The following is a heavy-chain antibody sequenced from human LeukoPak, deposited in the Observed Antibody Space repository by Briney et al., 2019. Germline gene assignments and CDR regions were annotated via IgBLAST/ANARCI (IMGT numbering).Heavy chain of an antibody. D-gene: IGHD6-19*01. CDR3: ATVGSLYSSGSTYYFDY. CDR2: FDPEDGET. Sequence: ASVTVSFKVSGYTLTELSMHWVRQAPGKGLEWMGGFDPEDGETIYAQKFQGRVTMTEDTSTDTAYMELSSLRSEDTAVYYCATVGSLYSSGSTYYFDYWGQGTLVTVSS. V-gene: IGHV1-24*01. J-gene: IGHJ4*02. CDR1: GYTLTELS.